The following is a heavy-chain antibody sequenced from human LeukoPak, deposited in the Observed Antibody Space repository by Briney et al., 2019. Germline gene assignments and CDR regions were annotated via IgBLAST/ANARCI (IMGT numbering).Heavy chain of an antibody. Sequence: SETLSLTCTVSGGSISSYYWSWIRQPPGKGLEWIGYIYYSGSTNYNPSVKSRVTISVDTSKNQFSLKLSSVTAADTAVYYCARGMFSGRGYSYAIDYWGQGTLVTVSS. CDR2: IYYSGST. CDR1: GGSISSYY. J-gene: IGHJ4*02. D-gene: IGHD5-18*01. V-gene: IGHV4-59*01. CDR3: ARGMFSGRGYSYAIDY.